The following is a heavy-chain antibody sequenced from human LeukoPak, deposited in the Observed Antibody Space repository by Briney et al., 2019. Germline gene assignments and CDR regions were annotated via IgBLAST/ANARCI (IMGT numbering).Heavy chain of an antibody. J-gene: IGHJ6*02. V-gene: IGHV3-53*04. CDR1: GFTVSSNY. Sequence: GGSLRLSCSASGFTVSSNYMSWVRQAPGKGLEWVSVIYSGGSTYYADSVKGRFTISRHNSKNTLYLQMNSLRAEDTAVYYCARDPFGVPGGMDVWGQGTTVTVSS. D-gene: IGHD3-3*01. CDR2: IYSGGST. CDR3: ARDPFGVPGGMDV.